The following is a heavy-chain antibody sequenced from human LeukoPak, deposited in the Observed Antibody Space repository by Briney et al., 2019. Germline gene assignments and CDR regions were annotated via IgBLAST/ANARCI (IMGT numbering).Heavy chain of an antibody. CDR1: GFTFSSYW. J-gene: IGHJ1*01. CDR3: ARDSDDYFPEYFQH. Sequence: PGGSLRLSCAASGFTFSSYWMHWVRQAPGKGLVWVSRINSDGSSTSYADSVKGRFTISRDNAKNTLYLQMNGLRAEDTAVYYCARDSDDYFPEYFQHWGQGTLVTVSS. V-gene: IGHV3-74*01. D-gene: IGHD4-17*01. CDR2: INSDGSST.